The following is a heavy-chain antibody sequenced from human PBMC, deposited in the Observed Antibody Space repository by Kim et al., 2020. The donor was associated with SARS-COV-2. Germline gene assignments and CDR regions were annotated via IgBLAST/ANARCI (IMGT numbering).Heavy chain of an antibody. Sequence: SETLSLTCTVSGGSISSYYWSWIRQPAGKGLEWIGRIYTSGGTNYNPSLKSRVTMSVDTSKNQFSLKLSSVTAADTAVYYCARDRALYDYVWGSYRDAFDIWGQGTMVTVSS. CDR2: IYTSGGT. CDR1: GGSISSYY. V-gene: IGHV4-4*07. D-gene: IGHD3-16*01. CDR3: ARDRALYDYVWGSYRDAFDI. J-gene: IGHJ3*02.